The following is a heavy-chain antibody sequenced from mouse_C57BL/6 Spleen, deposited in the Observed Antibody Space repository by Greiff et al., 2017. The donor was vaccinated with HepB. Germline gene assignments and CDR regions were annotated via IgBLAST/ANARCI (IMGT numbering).Heavy chain of an antibody. CDR3: ARGYDGAWFAY. Sequence: QVQLQQPGAELVKPGASVKLSCKASGYTFTSYWMHWVKQRPGQGLEWIGMIHPNSGSTNYNEKFKSKATLTVDKSSSTAHMQLSSLTSEDSAVYYCARGYDGAWFAYWGQGTLVTVSA. CDR2: IHPNSGST. V-gene: IGHV1-64*01. D-gene: IGHD2-2*01. J-gene: IGHJ3*01. CDR1: GYTFTSYW.